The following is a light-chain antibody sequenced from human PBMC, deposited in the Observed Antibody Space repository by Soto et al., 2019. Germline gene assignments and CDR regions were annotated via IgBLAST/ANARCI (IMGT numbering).Light chain of an antibody. J-gene: IGLJ2*01. V-gene: IGLV2-14*01. Sequence: QSALTQPASVSGSPGQSITIFCTGTSSDVGGFNYVSWYQQYPGKAPKLMIYEVNNRPSGVSNRFSGSKSGNTASLTISGLQADDEADYYCISYTPDNTRVFGGGTKLTVL. CDR3: ISYTPDNTRV. CDR1: SSDVGGFNY. CDR2: EVN.